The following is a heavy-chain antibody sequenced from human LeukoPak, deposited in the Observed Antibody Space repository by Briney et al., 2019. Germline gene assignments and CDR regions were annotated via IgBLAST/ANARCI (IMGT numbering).Heavy chain of an antibody. CDR2: IYNSGNT. CDR1: GGSISRYY. D-gene: IGHD3-3*01. Sequence: KPSETLSLTCNVSGGSISRYYWSWIRQPAGKGLEWIGRIYNSGNTKYNPSLKSRVTMSVDTSKNQFSLKLNTVTAADTAVYYCARDVITNFDYWGQGTLVTVSS. V-gene: IGHV4-4*07. J-gene: IGHJ4*02. CDR3: ARDVITNFDY.